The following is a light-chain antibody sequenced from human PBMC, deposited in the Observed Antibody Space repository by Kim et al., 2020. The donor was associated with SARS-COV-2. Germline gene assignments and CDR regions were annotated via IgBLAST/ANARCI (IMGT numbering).Light chain of an antibody. CDR2: RAS. V-gene: IGKV3-20*01. CDR3: QKYSNSRT. J-gene: IGKJ1*01. Sequence: EIVLTQSPGTLSLSPGERATLSCSASQSVSSSYLAWYQQKPGQAPRLLIYRASSRATGIPDRFSGSGSGTDFTLTISRLEPEDFAVYYGQKYSNSRTFGQGTKVDIK. CDR1: QSVSSSY.